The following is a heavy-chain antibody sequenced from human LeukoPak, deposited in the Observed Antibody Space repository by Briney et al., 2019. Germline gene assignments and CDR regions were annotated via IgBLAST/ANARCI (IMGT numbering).Heavy chain of an antibody. CDR1: GFTFTNYW. Sequence: GGSLRLSCAASGFTFTNYWMHWVRQAPGMGLVWVSRLPPDELGVIYADSVKGRFTVSGDNAKNTVYLQMNNLRVDDTAMYYCVGTIASRGSEYWGQGALVTVSS. D-gene: IGHD6-6*01. CDR2: LPPDELGV. J-gene: IGHJ4*02. V-gene: IGHV3-74*01. CDR3: VGTIASRGSEY.